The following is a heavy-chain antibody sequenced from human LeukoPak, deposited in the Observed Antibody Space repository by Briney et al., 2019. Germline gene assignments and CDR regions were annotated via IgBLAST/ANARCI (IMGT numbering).Heavy chain of an antibody. V-gene: IGHV4-59*01. CDR2: IYYSGST. J-gene: IGHJ6*03. Sequence: SETLSLTCTVSGGSISSYYWSWIRQPPGKRLEWIGYIYYSGSTNYNPSLKSRVTISVDTSKNQFSLKLSSVTAADTAVYYCARGPRNYYYMDVWGKGTTVTVSS. CDR3: ARGPRNYYYMDV. CDR1: GGSISSYY.